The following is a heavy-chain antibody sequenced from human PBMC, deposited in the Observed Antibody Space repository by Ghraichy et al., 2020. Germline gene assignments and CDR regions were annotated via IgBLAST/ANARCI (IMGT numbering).Heavy chain of an antibody. J-gene: IGHJ4*02. CDR3: ARVSDYYDSSGYFPFDY. D-gene: IGHD3-22*01. Sequence: QTLSLTCTVSGGSISSGGYYWSWIRQHPGKGLEWIGYIYYSGSTYYNPSLKSRVTISVDTSKNQFSLKLSSVTAADTAVYYCARVSDYYDSSGYFPFDYWGQGTLVTVSS. V-gene: IGHV4-31*03. CDR2: IYYSGST. CDR1: GGSISSGGYY.